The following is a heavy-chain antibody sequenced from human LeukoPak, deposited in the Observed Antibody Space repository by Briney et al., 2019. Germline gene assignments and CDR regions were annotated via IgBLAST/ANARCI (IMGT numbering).Heavy chain of an antibody. CDR3: ASFYGSGSYYYYYGMDV. D-gene: IGHD3-10*01. CDR1: GFTFSSYW. CDR2: IKQDGSEK. J-gene: IGHJ6*02. V-gene: IGHV3-7*01. Sequence: PGGSLRLSCAASGFTFSSYWMSWVRQAPGKGLEWVANIKQDGSEKYYVDSVKGRFTISRDNAKNSLYLQMNSLRAEDTAVYYCASFYGSGSYYYYYGMDVWGQGTTVTVSS.